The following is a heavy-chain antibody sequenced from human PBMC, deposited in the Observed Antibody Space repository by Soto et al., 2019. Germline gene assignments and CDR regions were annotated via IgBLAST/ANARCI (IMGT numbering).Heavy chain of an antibody. CDR3: ERDGGGGYSGYDVGYFDY. D-gene: IGHD5-12*01. CDR1: GGTFSSYA. CDR2: IIPIFGTA. V-gene: IGHV1-69*01. J-gene: IGHJ4*02. Sequence: QVQLVQSGAEVKKPGSSVKVSCKASGGTFSSYAISWVRQAPGQGLEWMGGIIPIFGTANYAQKFQGRVTITADESTSTAYVEMNSLRSEDTAVYSWERDGGGGYSGYDVGYFDYWGQGTLVTVSS.